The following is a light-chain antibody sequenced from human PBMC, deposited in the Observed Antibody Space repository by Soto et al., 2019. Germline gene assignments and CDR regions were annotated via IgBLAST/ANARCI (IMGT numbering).Light chain of an antibody. CDR2: GAS. CDR1: QSVSDT. V-gene: IGKV3-20*01. Sequence: EIVLTQSPGTLSLSPGERATLSCRASQSVSDTLAWYQQKPGQAPRLLIYGASRRATGIPDRFSGSGSGTDFTLSISRLEPEDFAVYWCQHYGNSPTFGQGTKVDIK. CDR3: QHYGNSPT. J-gene: IGKJ1*01.